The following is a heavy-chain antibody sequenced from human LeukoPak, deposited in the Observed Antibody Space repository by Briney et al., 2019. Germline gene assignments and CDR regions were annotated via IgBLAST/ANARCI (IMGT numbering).Heavy chain of an antibody. CDR2: IKQDGNEK. CDR3: AKDRITMVRGVDY. D-gene: IGHD3-10*01. CDR1: GFTFSSYW. J-gene: IGHJ4*02. Sequence: GGSLRLSCAASGFTFSSYWMSWVRQAPGKGLEWVANIKQDGNEKYYVDSVKGRFTISRDNAKNSLYLQMSSLRAEDTAVYYCAKDRITMVRGVDYWGQGTLVTVSS. V-gene: IGHV3-7*03.